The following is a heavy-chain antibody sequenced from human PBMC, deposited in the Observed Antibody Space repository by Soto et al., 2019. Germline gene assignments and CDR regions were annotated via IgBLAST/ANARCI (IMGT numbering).Heavy chain of an antibody. V-gene: IGHV1-3*01. D-gene: IGHD3-22*01. J-gene: IGHJ4*02. CDR2: INAGNGNT. CDR1: GYTFTSYA. Sequence: ASVKVSCKASGYTFTSYAMHWVRQAPGQRLEWMGWINAGNGNTKYSQKFQGRVTITRDTSASTAYMELSSLRSEDTAVYYCATSKHYYDSGHFDYWGQGTLVTVSS. CDR3: ATSKHYYDSGHFDY.